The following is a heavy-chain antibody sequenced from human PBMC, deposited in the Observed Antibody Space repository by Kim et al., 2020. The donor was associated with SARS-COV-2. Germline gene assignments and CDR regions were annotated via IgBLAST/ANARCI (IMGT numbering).Heavy chain of an antibody. CDR1: GFTFRSYW. CDR3: GRGGTMLGSGKYYYYGMDV. CDR2: INGEGRST. J-gene: IGHJ6*02. Sequence: GGSLRLSCAASGFTFRSYWMHWVRQVPGKGLVWVSRINGEGRSTNYADSVTGRFTVSRDNAKNTLYLQMNSLRAEDTGVYYCGRGGTMLGSGKYYYYGMDVWGQGTTVTVSS. D-gene: IGHD1-26*01. V-gene: IGHV3-74*01.